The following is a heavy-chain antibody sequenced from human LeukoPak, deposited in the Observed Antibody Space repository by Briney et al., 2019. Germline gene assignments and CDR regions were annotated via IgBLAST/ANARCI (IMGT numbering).Heavy chain of an antibody. Sequence: SETLSLTCTDSGGSIRSSSYYWGWIRQPPGKGLEWIGSIYYSGSTYYNPSLKSRVTISVDTSKNQFSLKLSSVTAADTAVYYCARDDSGYVDYWGQGTLVTVSS. J-gene: IGHJ4*02. CDR2: IYYSGST. CDR3: ARDDSGYVDY. V-gene: IGHV4-39*07. CDR1: GGSIRSSSYY. D-gene: IGHD1-26*01.